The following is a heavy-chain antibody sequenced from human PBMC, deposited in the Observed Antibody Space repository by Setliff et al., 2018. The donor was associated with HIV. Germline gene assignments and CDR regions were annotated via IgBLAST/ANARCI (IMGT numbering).Heavy chain of an antibody. J-gene: IGHJ4*02. V-gene: IGHV4-34*01. CDR2: VNHSGIT. Sequence: SETLSLTCAVYGGSFSDYYWIWIRQSPGKGPEWIGEVNHSGITKYNPSLRSRVIISIDTSKKQFYVKVNSVTAADAAIYYCARGGAHNHGHDYFDYWGQGTLVTVSS. D-gene: IGHD1-1*01. CDR1: GGSFSDYY. CDR3: ARGGAHNHGHDYFDY.